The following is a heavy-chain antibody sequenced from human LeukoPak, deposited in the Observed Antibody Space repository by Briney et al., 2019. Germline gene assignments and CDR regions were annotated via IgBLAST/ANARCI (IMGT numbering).Heavy chain of an antibody. V-gene: IGHV4-38-2*01. J-gene: IGHJ4*02. CDR2: IYHSGST. CDR3: ARVRTRYCSGGSCRPFDY. D-gene: IGHD2-15*01. CDR1: GYSISSRYY. Sequence: SQTLSLTCAVSGYSISSRYYWGWIRQPPGKGLGRIGNIYHSGSTYYNPSLKSRVTISVDTSKNQSSLKLSSVTAADTAVYYCARVRTRYCSGGSCRPFDYWGQGTLVTVSS.